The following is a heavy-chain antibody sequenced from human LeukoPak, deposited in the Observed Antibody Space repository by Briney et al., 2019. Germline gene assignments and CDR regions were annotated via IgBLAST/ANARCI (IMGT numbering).Heavy chain of an antibody. CDR3: ASVGAAAGTIFDY. J-gene: IGHJ4*02. Sequence: ASVKVSCKASGYTFPSYYMHWVRQAPGQGLEWMGIINPSGGSTSYAQKFQGRVTMTRDTSTSTVYMELSSLRSEDTAVYYCASVGAAAGTIFDYWGQGTLVTVSP. V-gene: IGHV1-46*01. D-gene: IGHD6-13*01. CDR2: INPSGGST. CDR1: GYTFPSYY.